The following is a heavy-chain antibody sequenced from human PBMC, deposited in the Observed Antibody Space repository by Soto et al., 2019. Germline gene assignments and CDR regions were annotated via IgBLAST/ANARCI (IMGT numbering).Heavy chain of an antibody. CDR1: GGSFSTSA. CDR3: RSSTYYYDSNEDWFDP. V-gene: IGHV1-69*01. J-gene: IGHJ5*02. CDR2: IIPIFGTT. Sequence: QVQLVQSGAEVKKPGSSVKVSCKASGGSFSTSAISWVRQAPGQGLEWMGGIIPIFGTTNHAQKFQGRVTITADESTSTAFMELSSLRSEDTAVYYCRSSTYYYDSNEDWFDPWGQGTLVTVSS. D-gene: IGHD3-22*01.